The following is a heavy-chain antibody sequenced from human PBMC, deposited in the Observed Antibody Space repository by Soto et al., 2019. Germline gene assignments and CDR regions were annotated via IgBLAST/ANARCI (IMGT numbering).Heavy chain of an antibody. V-gene: IGHV1-3*01. J-gene: IGHJ6*02. CDR3: ARVHYYDSSGYYPYYYYGMDV. Sequence: ASVKVSCKASGYTFTSYAMHWVRQAPGQRLEWMGWINAGNGNTKYSQKFQGRVTITRDTSASTAYMELSSLRSEDTAVYYCARVHYYDSSGYYPYYYYGMDVWGQGTTVTVYS. D-gene: IGHD3-22*01. CDR2: INAGNGNT. CDR1: GYTFTSYA.